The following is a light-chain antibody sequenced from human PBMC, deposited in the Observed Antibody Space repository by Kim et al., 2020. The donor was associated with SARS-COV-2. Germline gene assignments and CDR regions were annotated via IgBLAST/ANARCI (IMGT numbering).Light chain of an antibody. J-gene: IGLJ2*01. V-gene: IGLV3-1*01. CDR1: KLGDKY. Sequence: VSSGQTASITCSGNKLGDKYVCWYQQKPGQSPMLVLYQDSKRPSGIPERFSGSNSGNTATLTISGTQAMDEADYYCQAWDSSTVLFGGGTQLTVL. CDR3: QAWDSSTVL. CDR2: QDS.